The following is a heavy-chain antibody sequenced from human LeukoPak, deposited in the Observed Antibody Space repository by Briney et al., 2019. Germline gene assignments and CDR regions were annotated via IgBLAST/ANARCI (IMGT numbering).Heavy chain of an antibody. CDR1: GFTFSSYW. V-gene: IGHV3-74*01. J-gene: IGHJ4*02. CDR3: ARGRRGYSGYDN. Sequence: GSLRLSCAASGFTFSSYWMHWVRQAPGKGLVWVSRINSDGSSTSYADSVKGRFTISRDNAKNTLYLQMNSLRAEDTAVYYCARGRRGYSGYDNWGQGTLVTVSS. D-gene: IGHD5-12*01. CDR2: INSDGSST.